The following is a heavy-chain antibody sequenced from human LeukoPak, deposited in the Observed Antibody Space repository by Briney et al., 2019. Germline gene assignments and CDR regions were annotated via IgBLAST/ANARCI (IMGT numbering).Heavy chain of an antibody. CDR3: ASEFGGSGNNYNVL. Sequence: ASVKVSCKASGYTFTSYAMNWVRQAPGQGLEWMGWINTNTGNPTYAQGFTGRFVFSLDTSVSTAYLQISRLKAEDTAVYYCASEFGGSGNNYNVLWGQGTLVAVSS. CDR2: INTNTGNP. J-gene: IGHJ4*02. V-gene: IGHV7-4-1*02. D-gene: IGHD3-10*01. CDR1: GYTFTSYA.